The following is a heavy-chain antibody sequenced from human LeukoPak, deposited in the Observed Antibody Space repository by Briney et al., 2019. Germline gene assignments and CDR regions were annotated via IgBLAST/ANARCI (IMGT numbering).Heavy chain of an antibody. D-gene: IGHD2-21*01. CDR1: GFTFTTYW. J-gene: IGHJ4*02. V-gene: IGHV3-7*01. CDR2: IKEDGSEE. Sequence: GGSLRLSCAASGFTFTTYWMTWVRQVPGKGLEWVANIKEDGSEEYYVDSVEGRFAISRDNTKNSLYLQMNNLRAEDTAVYYCVSAPNSYYLDHWGQGTLVTVSS. CDR3: VSAPNSYYLDH.